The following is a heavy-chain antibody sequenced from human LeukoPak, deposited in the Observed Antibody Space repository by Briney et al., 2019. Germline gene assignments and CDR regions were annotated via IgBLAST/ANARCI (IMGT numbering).Heavy chain of an antibody. CDR2: IYLYGTT. Sequence: SETLSLTCAVSAGSISSSNWWSWVRQSPVKGLEWIGEIYLYGTTNYNPSLKSRVTMSVDRSKNQFSLKLSSVTAADTAVYYCASPRSITMIPGPPAFDIWGQGTMVTVSS. D-gene: IGHD3-22*01. CDR3: ASPRSITMIPGPPAFDI. CDR1: AGSISSSNW. J-gene: IGHJ3*02. V-gene: IGHV4-4*02.